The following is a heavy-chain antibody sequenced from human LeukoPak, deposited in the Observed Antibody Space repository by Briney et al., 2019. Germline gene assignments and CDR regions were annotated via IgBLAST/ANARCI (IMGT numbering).Heavy chain of an antibody. J-gene: IGHJ4*02. CDR3: ARVGAWELQRVFDY. D-gene: IGHD1-26*01. Sequence: GGSLRLSCAASGFSLSDYWMTWVRQVPGKGLEWVANIRQGGNEMYYADSVKDRFTISRDNARNSLCLEMNSLRTEDTAVYYCARVGAWELQRVFDYWGQGTLVTVSS. V-gene: IGHV3-7*01. CDR1: GFSLSDYW. CDR2: IRQGGNEM.